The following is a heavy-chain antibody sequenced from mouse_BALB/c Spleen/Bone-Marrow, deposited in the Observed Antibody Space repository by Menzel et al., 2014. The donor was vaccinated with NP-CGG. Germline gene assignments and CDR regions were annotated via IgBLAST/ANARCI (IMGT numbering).Heavy chain of an antibody. J-gene: IGHJ1*01. Sequence: EVKLVESGTVLARPGASVKMSCKASGYSFTIYWMHWVKQRPGQGLEWIGAIYPGNSDTSYNQRFKGKAKLTAVTSASTAYMELSGLTNEDSAVYYCTRFGSTYDWYFDVWGAGTTVTVSS. CDR1: GYSFTIYW. CDR3: TRFGSTYDWYFDV. D-gene: IGHD1-1*01. V-gene: IGHV1-5*01. CDR2: IYPGNSDT.